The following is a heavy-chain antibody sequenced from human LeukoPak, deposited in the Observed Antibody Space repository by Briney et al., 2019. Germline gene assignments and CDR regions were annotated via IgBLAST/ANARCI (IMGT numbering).Heavy chain of an antibody. Sequence: SVKVSCKASGGTFSSYAISWVRQAPGQGLEWMGRIIPILGIANYAQKFQGRVTITADKSTSTAYMELSSLRSEDTAVYYCARVPVGGYNTYDYWGQGTLVTVSS. CDR3: ARVPVGGYNTYDY. V-gene: IGHV1-69*04. D-gene: IGHD5-12*01. J-gene: IGHJ4*02. CDR1: GGTFSSYA. CDR2: IIPILGIA.